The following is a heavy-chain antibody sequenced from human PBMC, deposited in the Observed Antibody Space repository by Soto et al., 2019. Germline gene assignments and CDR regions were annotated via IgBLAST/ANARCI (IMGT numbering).Heavy chain of an antibody. V-gene: IGHV4-31*03. CDR2: IYYSGST. D-gene: IGHD3-9*01. Sequence: PSETLSLTCTVSGGSISSGGYYWSWIRQHPGKGLEWIGYIYYSGSTYYNPSLKSRVTISVDTSKNQFSLKLSSVTAADTAMYYCARGVLRYFDWPPPGVDYYYGMDVWGQGTTVTVSS. CDR1: GGSISSGGYY. CDR3: ARGVLRYFDWPPPGVDYYYGMDV. J-gene: IGHJ6*02.